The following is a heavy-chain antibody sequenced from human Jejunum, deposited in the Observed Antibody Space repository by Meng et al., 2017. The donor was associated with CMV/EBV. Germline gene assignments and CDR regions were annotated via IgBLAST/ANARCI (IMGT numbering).Heavy chain of an antibody. V-gene: IGHV1-2*02. CDR2: INPNSGDT. Sequence: ASGSTFRGSYIPWVRQAPGQGPGWMGWINPNSGDTWSPPKFQGRVTMTCDTSVNTSYMDLNRLTSDDSAVYYCARAGQHFDYYFDSWGQGTLVTVSS. J-gene: IGHJ4*02. CDR1: GSTFRGSY. CDR3: ARAGQHFDYYFDS. D-gene: IGHD3-3*02.